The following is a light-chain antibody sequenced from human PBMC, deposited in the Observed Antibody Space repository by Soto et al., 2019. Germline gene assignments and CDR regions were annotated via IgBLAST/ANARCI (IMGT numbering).Light chain of an antibody. CDR1: QTISSY. J-gene: IGKJ2*01. V-gene: IGKV1-39*01. CDR3: QQSYSILYT. CDR2: AAS. Sequence: DIQMTQSPSSLSASLGDSVTITCRASQTISSYLNWYQQKPGKAPKLLIYAASSLQSGVPSRFSGIGSGTDFTLTISSLQPEDFATYYCQQSYSILYTFGQGTKLEIK.